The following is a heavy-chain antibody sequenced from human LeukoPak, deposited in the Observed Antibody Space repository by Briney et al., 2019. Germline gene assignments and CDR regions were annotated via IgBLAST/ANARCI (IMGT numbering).Heavy chain of an antibody. D-gene: IGHD5-12*01. CDR3: ARDLGGKGGYAIDFHY. Sequence: GGSLRLSCAASGFTFSSYWMSWVRQAPGKGLEWVAYIKQDGSEKYYVDSVKGRFTISRDNAKNSLYLQMNSLRAEDTAVYYCARDLGGKGGYAIDFHYWGQGTLVTVSS. CDR2: IKQDGSEK. CDR1: GFTFSSYW. V-gene: IGHV3-7*03. J-gene: IGHJ4*02.